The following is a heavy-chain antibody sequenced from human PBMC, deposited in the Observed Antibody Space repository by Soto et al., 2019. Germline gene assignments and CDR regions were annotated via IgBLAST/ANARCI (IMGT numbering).Heavy chain of an antibody. CDR2: IFYTGNS. J-gene: IGHJ5*02. Sequence: PSETLSLTCSVSGGSIDTGGYYWSWIRQHPGKGLEWIGYIFYTGNSDYNPSLKSRVTISVDTSKNQFSLNLISVTAADTAVYYCAREVTRDYSIDRWGQGTLVTVSS. CDR1: GGSIDTGGYY. V-gene: IGHV4-31*03. CDR3: AREVTRDYSIDR. D-gene: IGHD4-4*01.